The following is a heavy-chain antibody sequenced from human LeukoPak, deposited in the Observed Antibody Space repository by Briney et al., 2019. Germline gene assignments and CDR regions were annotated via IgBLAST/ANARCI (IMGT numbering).Heavy chain of an antibody. Sequence: PGGSLRLSCAASGFTFSSYSMNWVRQAPGKGLEWVSSISSSSSYIYYADSVKGGFTISRDNAKNSLYLQMNSLRAEDTAVYYCARDTRIVGATGDCWGQGTLVTVSS. J-gene: IGHJ4*02. CDR1: GFTFSSYS. V-gene: IGHV3-21*01. CDR3: ARDTRIVGATGDC. CDR2: ISSSSSYI. D-gene: IGHD1-26*01.